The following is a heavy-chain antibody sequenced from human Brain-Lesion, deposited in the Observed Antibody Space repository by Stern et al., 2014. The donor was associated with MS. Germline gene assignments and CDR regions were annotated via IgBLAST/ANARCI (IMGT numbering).Heavy chain of an antibody. Sequence: EVQLVESGGGLVQPGGSLRLSCAASGFTFSSYWLHWVRQAPGKGLEWVAYIKEDGSETYYVDSLKGRFTISRDNAKNSLYLQMNSLRAEDTAVYYCARGSDPWGQGTLVTVSS. V-gene: IGHV3-7*01. CDR2: IKEDGSET. CDR3: ARGSDP. CDR1: GFTFSSYW. J-gene: IGHJ5*02.